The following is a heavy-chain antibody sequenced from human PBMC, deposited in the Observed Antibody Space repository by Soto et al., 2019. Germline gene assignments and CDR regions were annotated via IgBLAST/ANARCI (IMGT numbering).Heavy chain of an antibody. V-gene: IGHV4-38-2*02. Sequence: LSLTCAVSGYSISNDYYWGWIRQTPGKGLEWIGAMHHSGTTYYNPSLKSRVTMSVDTSKNQFSLKLRSVTAADTAVYYCARDFGKYVATIYFDNWGQGALVTVSS. CDR3: ARDFGKYVATIYFDN. J-gene: IGHJ4*02. CDR2: MHHSGTT. CDR1: GYSISNDYY. D-gene: IGHD5-12*01.